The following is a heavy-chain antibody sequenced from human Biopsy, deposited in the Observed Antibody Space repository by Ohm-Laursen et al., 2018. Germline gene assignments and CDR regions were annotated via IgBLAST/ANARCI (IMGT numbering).Heavy chain of an antibody. J-gene: IGHJ3*02. CDR2: IYNTGST. Sequence: SDTLSLTCTVSGGFISTYYWNWIRQPPGKALEWIGRIYNTGSTNYNPSLQSRVSMSVDTSKNQFPLKMSSVTAADTAVYYCARDLPYYENSGYGAFDMWGKGTMVTVSS. D-gene: IGHD3-22*01. CDR1: GGFISTYY. V-gene: IGHV4-4*07. CDR3: ARDLPYYENSGYGAFDM.